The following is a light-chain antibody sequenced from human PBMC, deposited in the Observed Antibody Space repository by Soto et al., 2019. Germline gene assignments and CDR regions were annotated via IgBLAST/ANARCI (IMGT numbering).Light chain of an antibody. CDR3: QQLSRYPLT. J-gene: IGKJ4*01. V-gene: IGKV1-9*01. CDR2: SAS. Sequence: DIQLTQSPSFLSASVGDTVNITCRASQALSNYLAWYQQRPGKPPDLLIYSASTLQSGVPSRFGGSGSETEFSLTIRALKPEDFATYYCQQLSRYPLTFGGGTKVDIK. CDR1: QALSNY.